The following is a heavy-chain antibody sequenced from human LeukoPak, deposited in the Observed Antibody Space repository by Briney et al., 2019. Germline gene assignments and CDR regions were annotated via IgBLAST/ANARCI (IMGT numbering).Heavy chain of an antibody. D-gene: IGHD2-8*02. V-gene: IGHV3-23*01. CDR3: ARARGVRDY. J-gene: IGHJ4*02. Sequence: PGGTLRLSCAASGFTFSSYGMSWVRQAPGEGLEWVSAISGSGGSTYYADSVKGRFTISRDNSKNTLYLQMNSLRAEDTAVYYCARARGVRDYWGQGTLVTVSS. CDR2: ISGSGGST. CDR1: GFTFSSYG.